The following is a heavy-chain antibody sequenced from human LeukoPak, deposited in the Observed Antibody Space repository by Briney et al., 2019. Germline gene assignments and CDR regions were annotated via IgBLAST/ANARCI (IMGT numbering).Heavy chain of an antibody. D-gene: IGHD2-8*02. Sequence: PSETLSLTCTVSGDSISNGVKYWSWIRQHPGRGLGWIGYIYHSGRSYYNPSLKSRITMSVDTSKNQFSLNLSSVTAADTAVYYCARDQVECTGGTCQSRVGFDFWDQGTLVTVSS. CDR2: IYHSGRS. V-gene: IGHV4-31*03. CDR1: GDSISNGVKY. CDR3: ARDQVECTGGTCQSRVGFDF. J-gene: IGHJ4*02.